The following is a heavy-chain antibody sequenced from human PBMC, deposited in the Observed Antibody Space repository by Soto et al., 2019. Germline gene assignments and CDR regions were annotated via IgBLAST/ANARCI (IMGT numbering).Heavy chain of an antibody. CDR1: GFTFRSSS. J-gene: IGHJ6*02. CDR3: ARDLRSSGTLFYYYGMDV. D-gene: IGHD6-6*01. V-gene: IGHV3-21*01. Sequence: GRSLRLSCAASGFTFRSSSMNWVRKDPGKGLEWVSSISSSSSYIYYADSVKGRFTISRDNAKNSLYLQMNSLRAEDTAVYYCARDLRSSGTLFYYYGMDVWGQGTTVTVSS. CDR2: ISSSSSYI.